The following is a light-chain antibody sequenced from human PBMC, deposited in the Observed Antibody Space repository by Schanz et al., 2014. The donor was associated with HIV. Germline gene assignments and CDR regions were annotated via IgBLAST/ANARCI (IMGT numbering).Light chain of an antibody. J-gene: IGLJ2*01. Sequence: QSALTQPASVSGAPGQSITISCTGSSTDGGGYDLVSWYQQHPGQVPKLMIYEVSKRPSGVSNRFSGSKSGNTASLTFSGLQAEDEADYYCCSYAGTSTVVVFGGGTKPTVL. CDR2: EVS. V-gene: IGLV2-23*02. CDR3: CSYAGTSTVVV. CDR1: STDGGGYDL.